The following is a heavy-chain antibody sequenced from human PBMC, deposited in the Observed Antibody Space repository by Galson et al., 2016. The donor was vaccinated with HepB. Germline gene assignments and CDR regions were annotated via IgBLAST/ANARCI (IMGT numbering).Heavy chain of an antibody. Sequence: SLRLSCAASGFTFNTYAMSWVRQAPGKGLEWVSTLSASGGATYYSDSVKGRFTISRDNSKNTLYLQMSSLRAEDTALYYCAKVDCGGDCKRFDYWGQGTLVTVSS. J-gene: IGHJ4*02. CDR2: LSASGGAT. CDR3: AKVDCGGDCKRFDY. V-gene: IGHV3-23*01. D-gene: IGHD2-21*02. CDR1: GFTFNTYA.